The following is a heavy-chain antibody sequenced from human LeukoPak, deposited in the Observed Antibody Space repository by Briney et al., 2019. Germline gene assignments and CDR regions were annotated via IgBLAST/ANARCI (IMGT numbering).Heavy chain of an antibody. CDR2: IYSGGST. J-gene: IGHJ4*02. D-gene: IGHD3-10*01. Sequence: GGSLRLSCAASGFTVSTNYMSWVRQAPGKGLEWVSVIYSGGSTYYADSVKGRFTISRDNAKNSLYLQMNSLRAEDTALYYCAREGAYGSGRYFDYWGQGTLVTVSS. CDR3: AREGAYGSGRYFDY. V-gene: IGHV3-53*01. CDR1: GFTVSTNY.